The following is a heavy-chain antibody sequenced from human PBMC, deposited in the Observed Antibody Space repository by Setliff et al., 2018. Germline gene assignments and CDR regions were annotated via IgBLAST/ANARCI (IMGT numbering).Heavy chain of an antibody. J-gene: IGHJ4*02. Sequence: ASVKVSCKASGYSFTSYGISWVRQAPGQGLEWMGWISAYNGNTNYAQKFQGRVTMTADTSTDTAYMQVSGLRSEDTAVYFCARYGAKLAIEEWGQGTLVTVSS. CDR1: GYSFTSYG. D-gene: IGHD4-17*01. CDR3: ARYGAKLAIEE. CDR2: ISAYNGNT. V-gene: IGHV1-18*01.